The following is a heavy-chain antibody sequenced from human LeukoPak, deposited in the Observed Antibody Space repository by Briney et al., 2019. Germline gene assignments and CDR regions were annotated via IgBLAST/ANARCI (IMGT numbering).Heavy chain of an antibody. CDR3: ARMMGMVRGGTGYNWFDP. D-gene: IGHD3-10*01. CDR1: GFSLSTSGMC. CDR2: LDWDDDK. V-gene: IGHV2-70*01. Sequence: SGPTLVNPTQTLTLTCTFSGFSLSTSGMCVSWIRQPPGKALGGLALLDWDDDKYYSTSLKTRLTIPKDTSKNQVVLTMTNMDPVDTATYYCARMMGMVRGGTGYNWFDPWGQGTLVTVSS. J-gene: IGHJ5*02.